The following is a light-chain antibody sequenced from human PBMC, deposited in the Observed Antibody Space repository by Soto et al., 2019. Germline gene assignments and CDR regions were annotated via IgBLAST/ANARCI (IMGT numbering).Light chain of an antibody. CDR2: VGTGGIVG. Sequence: QSVLTQPPSASASLGASVTLTCTLSSGYSNYKVDWYQQRPGKGPRFVMRVGTGGIVGSKGDGIPDRFSVLGSGLNRYLTIKNTQEEDEGDYHCGADDGSGSDFVVVFGGGTKLTVL. CDR1: SGYSNYK. V-gene: IGLV9-49*01. CDR3: GADDGSGSDFVVV. J-gene: IGLJ2*01.